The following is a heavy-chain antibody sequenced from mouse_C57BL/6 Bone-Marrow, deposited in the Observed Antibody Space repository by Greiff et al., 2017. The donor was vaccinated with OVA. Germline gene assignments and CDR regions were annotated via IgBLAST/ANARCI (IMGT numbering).Heavy chain of an antibody. CDR3: TNCAY. CDR2: IRNKANNHAT. J-gene: IGHJ3*01. CDR1: GFTFPDSW. V-gene: IGHV6-6*01. Sequence: VQLLESGGGFVQPGASMKLSCAASGFTFPDSWMHWVRQSPEQGLEWVAEIRNKANNHATYYAETVKGRFTISRDDSKSSVYLQMNSLRAEDTGIYYCTNCAYWGQGTLLTVSA.